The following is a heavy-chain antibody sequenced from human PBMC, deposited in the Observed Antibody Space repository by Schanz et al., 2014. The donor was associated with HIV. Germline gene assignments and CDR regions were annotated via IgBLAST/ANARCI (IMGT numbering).Heavy chain of an antibody. D-gene: IGHD2-21*01. CDR3: AREPDVVVSQNHYYYYGMDV. J-gene: IGHJ6*02. Sequence: QVQLVQSGAEVKKPGASVRVSCKTSGYIFTSNGISWVRQAPGQGLEWMGWISTSNGNTNYAQKFQGRVTMTTDTSTSTAYMELRSLRSDDTAVYYCAREPDVVVSQNHYYYYGMDVWGQGTTVTVS. V-gene: IGHV1-18*01. CDR1: GYIFTSNG. CDR2: ISTSNGNT.